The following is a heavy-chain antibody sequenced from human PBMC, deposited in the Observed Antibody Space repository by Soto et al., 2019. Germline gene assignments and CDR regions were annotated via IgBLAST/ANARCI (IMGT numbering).Heavy chain of an antibody. CDR3: ARVSDGDGPGLYYYYGMDV. D-gene: IGHD4-17*01. J-gene: IGHJ6*02. V-gene: IGHV1-18*01. CDR1: GYTFTSYG. CDR2: SSAYNGNT. Sequence: QVQLVPSAAEVKKPRSSVTVSCKASGYTFTSYGISWVRQALGQGLAWMGSSSAYNGNTNYAQQLQGRVTMTTDTSTSTAYMGLRSLRSDDTAVYYCARVSDGDGPGLYYYYGMDVWGQGTTVTVSS.